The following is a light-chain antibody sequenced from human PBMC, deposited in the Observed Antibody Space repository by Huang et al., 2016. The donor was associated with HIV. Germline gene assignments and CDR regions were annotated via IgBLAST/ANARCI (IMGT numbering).Light chain of an antibody. CDR1: QSVSSN. CDR3: QQYNNWPWT. Sequence: EKVMTQSPATLSVSPGERATLSCRASQSVSSNLAWYQQKPGQAPRLLMYGASTRATGIPARFSGSGYGTEFTLTISSLQSEDFAVYYCQQYNNWPWTFGQGTKVEIK. CDR2: GAS. J-gene: IGKJ1*01. V-gene: IGKV3-15*01.